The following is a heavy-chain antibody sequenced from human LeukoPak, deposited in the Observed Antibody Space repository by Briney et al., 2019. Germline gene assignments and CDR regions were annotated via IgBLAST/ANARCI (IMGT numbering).Heavy chain of an antibody. CDR2: ISGSGGST. D-gene: IGHD2-2*01. CDR3: AKDKRYCSSTSCPSVQYNWFDP. J-gene: IGHJ5*02. Sequence: GGSLRLSCAASGFTFSSYAMSWVRQAPGKGLEWVSAISGSGGSTYYADSVKGRLTISRDNSKNTLYLQMNSLRAEDTAVYYCAKDKRYCSSTSCPSVQYNWFDPWGQGTLVTVSS. V-gene: IGHV3-23*01. CDR1: GFTFSSYA.